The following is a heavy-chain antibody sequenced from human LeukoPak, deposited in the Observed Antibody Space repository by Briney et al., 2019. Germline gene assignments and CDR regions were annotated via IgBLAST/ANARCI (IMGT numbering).Heavy chain of an antibody. CDR3: ARPACSSTSCYLYFQY. Sequence: RGESLKISCKASGYIFTNYWIGWVRQLPGKGLEWMAIIYPANSDTRYSPSFQGQVTISADKSISTAYLQWSSLKASDTAMYYCARPACSSTSCYLYFQYWGQGTLVTVSS. D-gene: IGHD2-2*01. CDR2: IYPANSDT. CDR1: GYIFTNYW. V-gene: IGHV5-51*01. J-gene: IGHJ1*01.